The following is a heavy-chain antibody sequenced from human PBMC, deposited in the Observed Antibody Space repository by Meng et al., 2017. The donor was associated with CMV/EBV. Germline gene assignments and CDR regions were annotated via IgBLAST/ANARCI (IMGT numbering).Heavy chain of an antibody. CDR1: GFTFSDYY. Sequence: GESLKISCAASGFTFSDYYMSWIRQAPGKGLEWVSYISSSGSTIYYADSVKGRFTISRDNAKNSLYLQMNSPRAEDTAVYYCARENYYYGMDVWGQGTTVTVSS. CDR2: ISSSGSTI. V-gene: IGHV3-11*01. CDR3: ARENYYYGMDV. J-gene: IGHJ6*02.